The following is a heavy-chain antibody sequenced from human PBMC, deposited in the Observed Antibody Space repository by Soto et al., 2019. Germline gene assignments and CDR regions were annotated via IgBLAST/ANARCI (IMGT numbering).Heavy chain of an antibody. V-gene: IGHV3-7*03. D-gene: IGHD3-9*01. Sequence: GGSLRLSCAASGFTFSSYWMSWVRQAPGKGLEWVANIKQDGSEKYYVDSVKGRFTISRDNAKNSLYLQMNSLRAEDTAVYYCARDPFPMYYVILTGYYYGMDVWGQGTTVTVSS. J-gene: IGHJ6*02. CDR3: ARDPFPMYYVILTGYYYGMDV. CDR2: IKQDGSEK. CDR1: GFTFSSYW.